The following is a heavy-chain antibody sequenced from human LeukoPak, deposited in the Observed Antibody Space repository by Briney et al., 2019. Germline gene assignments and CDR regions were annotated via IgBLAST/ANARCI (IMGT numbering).Heavy chain of an antibody. J-gene: IGHJ3*02. CDR1: GFTLSSYD. Sequence: GGSLRLSCAASGFTLSSYDMYWVRQTIGKGLEWVSAMSHSGEEFYADSVKGRFTISRDNSKNTLYLQMNSLRAEDTAVYYCAKGSRINAFDIWGQGTMVTVSS. CDR2: MSHSGEE. V-gene: IGHV3-66*03. D-gene: IGHD3-10*01. CDR3: AKGSRINAFDI.